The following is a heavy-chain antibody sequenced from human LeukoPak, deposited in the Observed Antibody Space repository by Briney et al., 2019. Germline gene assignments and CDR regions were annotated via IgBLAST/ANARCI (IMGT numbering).Heavy chain of an antibody. D-gene: IGHD2/OR15-2a*01. CDR1: GGSISSSSYY. V-gene: IGHV4-39*01. CDR3: ARGNRYDFGFNY. J-gene: IGHJ4*02. CDR2: IYYSGST. Sequence: SETLSLTCTVSGGSISSSSYYWGWIRQPPGKGLEWIGNIYYSGSTYYNPSLKSRVTISVDTSKNQFSLKLSSATAADTAVFYCARGNRYDFGFNYWGQGTLVTVSS.